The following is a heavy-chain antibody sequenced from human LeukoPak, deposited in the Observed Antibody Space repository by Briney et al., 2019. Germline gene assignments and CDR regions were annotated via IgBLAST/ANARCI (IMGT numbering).Heavy chain of an antibody. D-gene: IGHD3-22*01. V-gene: IGHV1-18*01. CDR3: ARARNYYDSSGYYPSPDY. CDR1: GGTFSSYA. Sequence: ASVKVSCKASGGTFSSYAISWVRQAPGQGLEWMGWISAYNGNTNYAQKLQGRVTMTTDTSTSTAYMELRSLRSDDTAVYYCARARNYYDSSGYYPSPDYWGQGPWSPSPQ. CDR2: ISAYNGNT. J-gene: IGHJ4*02.